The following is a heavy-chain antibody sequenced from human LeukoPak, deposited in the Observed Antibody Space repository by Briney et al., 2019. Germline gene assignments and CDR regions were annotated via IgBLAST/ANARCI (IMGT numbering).Heavy chain of an antibody. CDR3: ARNYVWGSYRP. Sequence: ASVKVSCKASGYTFTSYDINWVRQATGQGLEWMGWMNPNSGNTGYAQKFQGRVTITRNTSISTAYMELRSLRSDDTAVYYCARNYVWGSYRPWGQGTLVTVSS. CDR1: GYTFTSYD. V-gene: IGHV1-8*03. D-gene: IGHD3-16*02. CDR2: MNPNSGNT. J-gene: IGHJ5*02.